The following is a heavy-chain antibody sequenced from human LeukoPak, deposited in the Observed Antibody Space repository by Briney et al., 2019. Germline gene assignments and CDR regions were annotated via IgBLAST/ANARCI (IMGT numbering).Heavy chain of an antibody. J-gene: IGHJ6*03. CDR2: IYPGDSDT. CDR3: ASRSGGNPYYYYMDV. D-gene: IGHD2-15*01. CDR1: GYSFTSYW. V-gene: IGHV5-51*01. Sequence: GESMKISCKGSGYSFTSYWIGCVRQMPGKGLEWMGIIYPGDSDTRYSPSFQGQVTISADKSISTAYLQWSSLKASDTAMYYCASRSGGNPYYYYMDVWGKGTTVTVSS.